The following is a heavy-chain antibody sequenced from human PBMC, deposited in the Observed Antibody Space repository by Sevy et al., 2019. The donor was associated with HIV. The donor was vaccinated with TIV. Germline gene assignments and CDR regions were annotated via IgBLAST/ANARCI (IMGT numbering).Heavy chain of an antibody. J-gene: IGHJ4*02. V-gene: IGHV1-24*01. CDR3: ATTKDYYESYGSPFDY. D-gene: IGHD3-22*01. CDR2: FDPEDGET. CDR1: GSTLSRLS. Sequence: AEVKVSCKVSGSTLSRLSMHWVRQVPGKGLEWMASFDPEDGETFYARKFQGRVTMTEDTSTDTAYMELSSLRSEDTAVYFCATTKDYYESYGSPFDYWGQGTLVTVSS.